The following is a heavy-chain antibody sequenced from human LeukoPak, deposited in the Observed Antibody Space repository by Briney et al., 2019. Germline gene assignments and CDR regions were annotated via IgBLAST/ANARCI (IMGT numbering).Heavy chain of an antibody. V-gene: IGHV3-53*01. CDR1: GFTVSSNY. D-gene: IGHD2-2*01. J-gene: IGHJ4*02. CDR3: ARDYCSSTSCFFDY. Sequence: QPGGSLRLSCAASGFTVSSNYMSWVRQAPGKGLEWVSVIYSGGSTYYADSVKGRFTISRDNSKNTLYLQMNSLRAEDTAVYYCARDYCSSTSCFFDYWGQGTLVTVSS. CDR2: IYSGGST.